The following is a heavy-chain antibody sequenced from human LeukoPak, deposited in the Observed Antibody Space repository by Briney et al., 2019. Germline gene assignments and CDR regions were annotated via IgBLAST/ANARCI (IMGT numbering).Heavy chain of an antibody. D-gene: IGHD3-10*01. CDR2: IRYDGSNK. V-gene: IGHV3-30*02. CDR3: ARAPESLSSSDY. Sequence: PGGSLRLSCAASGFTFSSYGMHWVRQAPGKGLEWVAFIRYDGSNKYYADSVKGRFTISRDNAKNTLYLQMNSLRAEDTAVYYCARAPESLSSSDYWGQGTLVTVSS. J-gene: IGHJ4*02. CDR1: GFTFSSYG.